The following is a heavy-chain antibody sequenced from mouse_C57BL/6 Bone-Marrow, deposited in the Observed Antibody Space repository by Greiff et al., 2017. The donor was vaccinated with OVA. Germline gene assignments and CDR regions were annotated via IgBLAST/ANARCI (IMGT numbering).Heavy chain of an antibody. Sequence: VQLQQPGAELVKPGASVKLSCKASGYTFTSYWMPWVNQRPGQGLEWIGMIHPNSGSTNYNEKFKSKVTLTVDKSSSTAYMQLSSLTTEDSAVYYCARGIVTSHYCAMEYWGKGTTVTVSS. CDR1: GYTFTSYW. CDR3: ARGIVTSHYCAMEY. J-gene: IGHJ4*01. CDR2: IHPNSGST. D-gene: IGHD2-12*01. V-gene: IGHV1-64*01.